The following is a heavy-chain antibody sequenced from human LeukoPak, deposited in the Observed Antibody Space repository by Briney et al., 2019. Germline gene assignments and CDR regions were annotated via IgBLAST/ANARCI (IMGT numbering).Heavy chain of an antibody. CDR3: VRGSTLRHYQY. D-gene: IGHD3-16*01. CDR1: GGSISRSSYY. Sequence: SETLSLTCTVSGGSISRSSYYWGWIRRPPGKGLEWIGSIYYSGSTYYNPSLKSRVTVSVDTSKNQFSLNLSSVTAADTAVYYCVRGSTLRHYQYWGQGTLVTVSS. V-gene: IGHV4-39*01. J-gene: IGHJ4*02. CDR2: IYYSGST.